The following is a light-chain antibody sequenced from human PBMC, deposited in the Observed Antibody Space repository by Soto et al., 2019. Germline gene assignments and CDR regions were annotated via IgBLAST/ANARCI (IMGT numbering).Light chain of an antibody. V-gene: IGKV3D-11*01. Sequence: EIVITRFPATLSVSPCQRATISCRASQDINTYLAWYQQKPGQAPRLLIYDASNRAKGIPARFSGSGPGTDFTLTISSLEPEDFAVYYCQQRSNWPITFGQGTRLEIK. CDR3: QQRSNWPIT. CDR1: QDINTY. J-gene: IGKJ5*01. CDR2: DAS.